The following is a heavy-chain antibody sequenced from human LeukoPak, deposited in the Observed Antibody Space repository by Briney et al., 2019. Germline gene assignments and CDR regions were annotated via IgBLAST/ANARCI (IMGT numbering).Heavy chain of an antibody. J-gene: IGHJ5*02. CDR2: IKQDGSEK. CDR1: GFTFSSYW. CDR3: AKDITSNILRWFDP. V-gene: IGHV3-7*03. D-gene: IGHD2/OR15-2a*01. Sequence: GGSLRLSCAASGFTFSSYWMSWVRQAPGKGLEWVANIKQDGSEKYYVDSVKGRFTISRDNAKNSLYLQMNSLRAEDTALYYCAKDITSNILRWFDPWGQGTLVTVSS.